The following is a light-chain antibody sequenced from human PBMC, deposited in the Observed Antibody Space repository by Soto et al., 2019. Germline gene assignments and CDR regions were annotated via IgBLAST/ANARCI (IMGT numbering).Light chain of an antibody. CDR2: DAS. Sequence: DIHMTQSPSTLPASVGDRVTITCRASQVISKYLAWYQQKPGEAPRLLIYDASTLESGVPSRFSGSGSGTEFTLTISSLQPDDFATYYCQQYNSYWTFGQGTKVDIK. V-gene: IGKV1-5*01. CDR3: QQYNSYWT. J-gene: IGKJ1*01. CDR1: QVISKY.